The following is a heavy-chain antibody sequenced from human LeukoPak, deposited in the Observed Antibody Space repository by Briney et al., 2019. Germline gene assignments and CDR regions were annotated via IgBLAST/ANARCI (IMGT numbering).Heavy chain of an antibody. CDR2: IRYDGSNK. CDR3: AKDNLYGLWPLDY. V-gene: IGHV3-30*02. D-gene: IGHD5-18*01. Sequence: GESLKISCAASGFTFSSYGMHWVRQAPGKGLEWVAFIRYDGSNKYCADSVKGRFTISRDNSKNTLYLQMNSLRAEDTAVYYCAKDNLYGLWPLDYWGQGTLVTVSS. J-gene: IGHJ4*02. CDR1: GFTFSSYG.